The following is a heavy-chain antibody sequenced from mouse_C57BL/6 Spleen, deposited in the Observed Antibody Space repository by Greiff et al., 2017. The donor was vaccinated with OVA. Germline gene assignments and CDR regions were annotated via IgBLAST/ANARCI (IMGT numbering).Heavy chain of an antibody. J-gene: IGHJ3*01. CDR2: IHPNSGST. CDR1: GYAFSSYW. V-gene: IGHV1-64*01. Sequence: VKLMESGAELVKPGASVKISCKASGYAFSSYWMNWVKQRPGQGLEWIGMIHPNSGSTNYNEKFKSKATLTVDKSSSTAYMQLSSLTSEDAAVYYCARRGGGNDALFAYWGQGTLVTVSA. CDR3: ARRGGGNDALFAY. D-gene: IGHD2-2*01.